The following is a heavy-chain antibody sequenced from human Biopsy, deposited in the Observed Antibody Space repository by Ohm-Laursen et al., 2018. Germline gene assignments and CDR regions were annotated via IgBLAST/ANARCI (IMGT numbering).Heavy chain of an antibody. J-gene: IGHJ4*02. Sequence: ASVKVSCKVSGYTLTELSMHWVRQAPGRGLEWMGGFAPENGKTIYAQKFRGRVTMTEDTSTDTAYMELSSLRSEDTAVYYYAADINVWNVNYWGQGTQVTVSS. CDR1: GYTLTELS. V-gene: IGHV1-24*01. CDR3: AADINVWNVNY. CDR2: FAPENGKT. D-gene: IGHD1-1*01.